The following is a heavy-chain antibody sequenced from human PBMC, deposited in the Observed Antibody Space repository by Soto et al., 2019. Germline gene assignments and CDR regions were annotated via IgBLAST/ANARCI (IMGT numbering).Heavy chain of an antibody. CDR2: ISGYNGNT. CDR3: ARVDYYDSSGYYGY. Sequence: QVQLVPSGAEVKKPGASVKGSCKASGYTFTIYGISWGRQAPGQGLEWMGWISGYNGNTDYAQNPQDRVTLTTDASTSSVYMELRSLRSDDTAVYYCARVDYYDSSGYYGYWGQGTLITVSS. J-gene: IGHJ4*02. D-gene: IGHD3-22*01. V-gene: IGHV1-18*04. CDR1: GYTFTIYG.